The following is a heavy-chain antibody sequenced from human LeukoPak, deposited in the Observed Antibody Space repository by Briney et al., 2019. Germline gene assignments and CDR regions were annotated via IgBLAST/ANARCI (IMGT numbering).Heavy chain of an antibody. V-gene: IGHV1-69*01. J-gene: IGHJ4*02. CDR3: AVPIITGTDGGFDY. CDR1: GGTFSSYA. D-gene: IGHD1-20*01. Sequence: ASVKVSCKASGGTFSSYAISWVRQAPGQGLEWMGGIIPIFGTANYAQKFQGRVTITADESTSTAYMELSSLRSEDTAVYYCAVPIITGTDGGFDYWGQGTLVTVSS. CDR2: IIPIFGTA.